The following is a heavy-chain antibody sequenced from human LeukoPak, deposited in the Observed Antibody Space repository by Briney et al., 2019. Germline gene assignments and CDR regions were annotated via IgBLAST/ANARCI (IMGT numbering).Heavy chain of an antibody. CDR1: GGSISSSSYY. J-gene: IGHJ4*02. V-gene: IGHV4-39*07. D-gene: IGHD3-10*01. CDR3: ASYYYGSGSPIDY. Sequence: SETLSLTCTVSGGSISSSSYYWGWIRQPPGKGLEWIGSIYYSGSTYYNPSLKSRVTISVDTSKNQFSLKLSSVTAADTAVYYCASYYYGSGSPIDYWGQGTLSPSPQ. CDR2: IYYSGST.